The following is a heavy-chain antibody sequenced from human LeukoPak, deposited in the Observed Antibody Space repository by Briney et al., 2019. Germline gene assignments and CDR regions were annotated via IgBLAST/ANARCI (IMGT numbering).Heavy chain of an antibody. J-gene: IGHJ4*02. Sequence: ASVKVSCKASGYTFTNHVMHWVRQASGQGLEWMGWINVVNGNTRYSHELRDRVTITRDTAASTAYMELFSLESEDMAVYYCARGAYSSGWYYLDCWGQGTLVTVSS. D-gene: IGHD6-19*01. V-gene: IGHV1-3*03. CDR1: GYTFTNHV. CDR3: ARGAYSSGWYYLDC. CDR2: INVVNGNT.